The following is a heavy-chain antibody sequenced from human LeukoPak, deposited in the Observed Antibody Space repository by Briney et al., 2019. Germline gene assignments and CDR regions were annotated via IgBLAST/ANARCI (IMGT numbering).Heavy chain of an antibody. CDR2: IKSKTDGGTT. D-gene: IGHD3-10*01. CDR3: TTDSGPLLWFGELFSRTFDY. Sequence: KSGGSLRLSCAASGXTFSNAWMSWVRQAPGKGQEWVGRIKSKTDGGTTDYAAPVRGRFTISRDDSKNTLYLQMNSLKTEDTAVYYCTTDSGPLLWFGELFSRTFDYWGQGTLVTVSS. V-gene: IGHV3-15*01. J-gene: IGHJ4*02. CDR1: GXTFSNAW.